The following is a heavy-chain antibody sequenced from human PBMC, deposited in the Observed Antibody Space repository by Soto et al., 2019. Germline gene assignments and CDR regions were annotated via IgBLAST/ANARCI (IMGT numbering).Heavy chain of an antibody. D-gene: IGHD5-12*01. CDR1: GFTFRSYS. CDR3: ARGGGYSGYYYLAYFDY. Sequence: EVQLVESGGGLVKPGGSLRLSCAASGFTFRSYSMNCVRQAPGKGLAWASSISSSRNYIYYADSVKGRFTISRDNAKKSLYRQMNSLRAEDTAVYYCARGGGYSGYYYLAYFDYWGQGTLVTVSS. J-gene: IGHJ4*02. V-gene: IGHV3-21*01. CDR2: ISSSRNYI.